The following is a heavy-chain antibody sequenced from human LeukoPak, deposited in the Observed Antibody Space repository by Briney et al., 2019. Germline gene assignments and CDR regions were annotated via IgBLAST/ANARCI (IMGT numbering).Heavy chain of an antibody. Sequence: SETLSLTCTVSGGSISSYYWSWIRQPPGKGLEWIGYIYYSGSTNYNPSLKSRVTISLDRSKSQFSLKLSSVTAADTAVYYCAARDPYYYYGMDVWGQGTTVTVSS. V-gene: IGHV4-59*12. J-gene: IGHJ6*02. CDR3: AARDPYYYYGMDV. CDR2: IYYSGST. CDR1: GGSISSYY. D-gene: IGHD2-21*01.